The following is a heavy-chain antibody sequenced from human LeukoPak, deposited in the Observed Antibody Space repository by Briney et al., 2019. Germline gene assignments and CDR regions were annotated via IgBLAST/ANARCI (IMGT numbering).Heavy chain of an antibody. CDR3: ARGGVQLWLLSYNWFDP. Sequence: SETMSLTCAVYGGSFSGHYWSWIRKPPGKGLEWIGEINHSGSTNYNPSLKSRVTISVDTSKNQFSLKLSSVTAADTAVYYCARGGVQLWLLSYNWFDPWGQGTLVTVSS. CDR2: INHSGST. CDR1: GGSFSGHY. J-gene: IGHJ5*02. D-gene: IGHD5-18*01. V-gene: IGHV4-34*01.